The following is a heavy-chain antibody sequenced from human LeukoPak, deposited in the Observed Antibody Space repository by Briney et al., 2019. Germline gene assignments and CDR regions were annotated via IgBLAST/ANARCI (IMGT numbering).Heavy chain of an antibody. CDR3: AKDAYESSGYSHFDY. V-gene: IGHV3-15*01. CDR1: GFTFSNAW. J-gene: IGHJ4*02. D-gene: IGHD3-22*01. Sequence: GGSLRLSCAASGFTFSNAWMSWVRQAPGKGLEWVGRIKSKTDGGTTDYAAPVKDRFTISRDDSKNTLYLQMNSLRAEDTAVYYCAKDAYESSGYSHFDYWGQGTLVTVSS. CDR2: IKSKTDGGTT.